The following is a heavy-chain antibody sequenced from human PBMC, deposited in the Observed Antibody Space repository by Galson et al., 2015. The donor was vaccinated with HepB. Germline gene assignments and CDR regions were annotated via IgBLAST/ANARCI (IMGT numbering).Heavy chain of an antibody. V-gene: IGHV7-4-1*02. D-gene: IGHD3-22*01. J-gene: IGHJ4*02. CDR1: GYTFTSYA. CDR3: ARGVFFFNYDSSGYPSDY. Sequence: SVKVSCKASGYTFTSYAMNWVRQAPGQGLEWMGWINTNTGNPTYAQGFTGRFVFSLDTSVSTAYLQISSLKAEDTAVYYCARGVFFFNYDSSGYPSDYWGQGTLVTVSS. CDR2: INTNTGNP.